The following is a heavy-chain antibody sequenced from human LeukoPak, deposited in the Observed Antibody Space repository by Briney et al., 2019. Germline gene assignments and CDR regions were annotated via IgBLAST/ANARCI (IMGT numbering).Heavy chain of an antibody. CDR1: RFTVTTNY. CDR3: AKDGQLLLEGDFDY. J-gene: IGHJ4*02. V-gene: IGHV3-66*01. D-gene: IGHD2-2*01. CDR2: IYSGGST. Sequence: GGSLRLSCAASRFTVTTNYMIWVRQAPGKGLEWVSIIYSGGSTYYADSVKGRFTISRDNSRNMLHLQMNSLRAEDTAVYYCAKDGQLLLEGDFDYWGQGTLVTVSS.